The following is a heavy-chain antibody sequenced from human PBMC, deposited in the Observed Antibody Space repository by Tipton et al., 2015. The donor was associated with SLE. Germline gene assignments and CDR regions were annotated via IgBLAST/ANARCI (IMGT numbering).Heavy chain of an antibody. V-gene: IGHV4-34*01. Sequence: TLSLTCTVNGVSFSDYYWTWIRQAPGKGPEWIGQINHSGSTSYNPSLKSRVTISLHSSGNQFSLELSSVTAADTAVYYCARAGSGWELGHYYYYMDVWGKGTTVTVSS. CDR2: INHSGST. J-gene: IGHJ6*03. CDR1: GVSFSDYY. D-gene: IGHD1-26*01. CDR3: ARAGSGWELGHYYYYMDV.